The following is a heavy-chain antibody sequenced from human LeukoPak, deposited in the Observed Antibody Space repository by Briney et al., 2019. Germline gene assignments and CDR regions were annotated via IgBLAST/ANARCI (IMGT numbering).Heavy chain of an antibody. D-gene: IGHD3-10*01. CDR3: ARGGNMVRGVYNWFDP. CDR2: IYHSGST. CDR1: GGSISSGGYS. J-gene: IGHJ5*02. Sequence: SETLSLTCAVSGGSISSGGYSWSWSRQPPGKGLEWSGYIYHSGSTYYNPSLKSRVTLSVDRSKNQFSLRLNSVTAADTAVYYCARGGNMVRGVYNWFDPWGQGTLVTVSS. V-gene: IGHV4-30-2*01.